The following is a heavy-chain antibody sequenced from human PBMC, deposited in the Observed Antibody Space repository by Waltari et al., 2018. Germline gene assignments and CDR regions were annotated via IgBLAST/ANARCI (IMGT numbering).Heavy chain of an antibody. CDR3: ARWGLVGGHSYYFDY. V-gene: IGHV4-61*02. D-gene: IGHD3-16*01. CDR2: IYTSGST. Sequence: QVQLQESGPGLVKPSQTLSLTCTVSGGSISSGSYYWSWIRQPAGKGLEWIGRIYTSGSTTYNPSLKSRVPISVDTSKNQFSLKLSSVTAADTAVYYCARWGLVGGHSYYFDYWGQGTLVTVSS. J-gene: IGHJ4*02. CDR1: GGSISSGSYY.